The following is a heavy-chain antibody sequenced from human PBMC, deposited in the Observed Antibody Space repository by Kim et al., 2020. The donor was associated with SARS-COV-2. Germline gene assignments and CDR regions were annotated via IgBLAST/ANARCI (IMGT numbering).Heavy chain of an antibody. Sequence: GGSLRLSCAGSGFTFSSSTMNWVRLAPGXGXEWVSXXSTGXXNXXXAXSVXXXFXXSRDNSQNTLYVQXDSLRXXXXAVYYCXPXXWEGINWXLGTXVTV. V-gene: IGHV3-23*01. CDR2: XSTGXXNX. J-gene: IGHJ1*01. CDR1: GFTFSSST. D-gene: IGHD1-26*01. CDR3: XPXXWEGIN.